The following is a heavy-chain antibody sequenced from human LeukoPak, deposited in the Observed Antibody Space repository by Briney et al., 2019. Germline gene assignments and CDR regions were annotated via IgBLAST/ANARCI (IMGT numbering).Heavy chain of an antibody. D-gene: IGHD3-10*01. CDR1: GGSISSSSDY. Sequence: PAETLSLTCTVSGGSISSSSDYWGWIRQPPVKGLEWIVRSYYSGSTYYHPSLKSRFTISADTSKNRFSLKLSSVTAADTAVYYCARAGSGALRDWGQGTLVTVSS. CDR3: ARAGSGALRD. CDR2: SYYSGST. V-gene: IGHV4-39*07. J-gene: IGHJ4*02.